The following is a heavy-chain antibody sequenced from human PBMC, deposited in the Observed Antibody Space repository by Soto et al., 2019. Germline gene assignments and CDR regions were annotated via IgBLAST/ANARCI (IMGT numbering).Heavy chain of an antibody. D-gene: IGHD3-16*01. J-gene: IGHJ1*01. V-gene: IGHV3-30*19. Sequence: QVQLVESGGGLVQPGTSLRVSCAGSGFTFGSIVINWVRQAPGKGLEWVALTSYDGSDKYYGDSVRGRFTISRDNSRNTVDLQMDSLRLEDTALYYCARWGTTGGLDVWGQGTLVSVSS. CDR2: TSYDGSDK. CDR3: ARWGTTGGLDV. CDR1: GFTFGSIV.